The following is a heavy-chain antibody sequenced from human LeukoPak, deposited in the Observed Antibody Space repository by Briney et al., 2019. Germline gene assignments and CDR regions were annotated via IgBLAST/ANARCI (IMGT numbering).Heavy chain of an antibody. D-gene: IGHD1/OR15-1a*01. Sequence: GGSLRLSCAASGFTLSNYMMSWVRQAPGKGLEWVSSMKESTADTYYADSVQGRFTISRDNSKNTLFLQMSSLSAEDTAIYYCAKGVALNTAMEAWGQGTTVTVSS. J-gene: IGHJ6*02. CDR2: MKESTADT. CDR1: GFTLSNYM. V-gene: IGHV3-23*01. CDR3: AKGVALNTAMEA.